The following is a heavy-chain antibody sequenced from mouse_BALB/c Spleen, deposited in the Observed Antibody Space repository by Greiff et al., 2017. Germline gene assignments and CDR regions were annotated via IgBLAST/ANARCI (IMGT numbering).Heavy chain of an antibody. Sequence: QVQLKESGPGLVAPSQSLSITCTVSGFSLTSYGVHWVRQPPGKGLEWLGVIWAGGSTNYNSALMSRLSISKDNSKSQVFLKMNSLQTDDTARYYCARDEGLRRFAYWGQGTLVTVSA. D-gene: IGHD2-2*01. CDR2: IWAGGST. V-gene: IGHV2-9*02. J-gene: IGHJ3*01. CDR1: GFSLTSYG. CDR3: ARDEGLRRFAY.